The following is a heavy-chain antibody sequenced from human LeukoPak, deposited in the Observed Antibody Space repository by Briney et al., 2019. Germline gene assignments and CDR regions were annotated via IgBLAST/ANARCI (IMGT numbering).Heavy chain of an antibody. J-gene: IGHJ6*02. CDR2: INPNSGGT. Sequence: ASVKVSCKASGYTFTSYGISWVRQAPGQGLEWMGRINPNSGGTNYAQKFQGRVTMTRDTSISTAYMELSRLRSDDTAVYYCAYYDFWSGPLGGMDVWGQGTTVTVSS. CDR3: AYYDFWSGPLGGMDV. V-gene: IGHV1-2*06. CDR1: GYTFTSYG. D-gene: IGHD3-3*01.